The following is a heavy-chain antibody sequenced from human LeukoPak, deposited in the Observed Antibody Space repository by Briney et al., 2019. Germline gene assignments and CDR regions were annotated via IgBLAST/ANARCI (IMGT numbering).Heavy chain of an antibody. CDR3: TRVYYYDSSGEYYFDY. Sequence: PGGSLRLSCATSGFTFSSSNMDWARQAPGKGLEWVGFIRSKPYGGTRDYAASVKGRFTISRDDSKSIAYLQMNSLKTEDTAVYYCTRVYYYDSSGEYYFDYWGQGTLVTVSS. CDR2: IRSKPYGGTR. D-gene: IGHD3-22*01. J-gene: IGHJ4*02. V-gene: IGHV3-49*04. CDR1: GFTFSSSN.